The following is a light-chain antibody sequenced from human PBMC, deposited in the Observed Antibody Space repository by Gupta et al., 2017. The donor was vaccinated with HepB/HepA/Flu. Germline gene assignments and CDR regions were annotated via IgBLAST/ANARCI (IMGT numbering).Light chain of an antibody. Sequence: EIVLTQSPATLSLSPGERATLSCRASQSVSSYLAWYQQKPGQAPRLLIYDASNRATGIPDRFSGSGSGTDFTLTISSLEPEDFAVYYCQQRGNWPQTFGQGTKVEIK. V-gene: IGKV3-11*01. CDR2: DAS. CDR3: QQRGNWPQT. CDR1: QSVSSY. J-gene: IGKJ1*01.